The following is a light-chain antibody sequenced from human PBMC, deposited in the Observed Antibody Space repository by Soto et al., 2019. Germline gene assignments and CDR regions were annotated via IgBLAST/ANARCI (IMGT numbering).Light chain of an antibody. CDR1: QGINNY. CDR2: FAS. CDR3: QQINAYPIT. J-gene: IGKJ5*01. V-gene: IGKV1-9*01. Sequence: DIPLTQSPSFLSASVGDRVTITCRASQGINNYLAWYQQKPGKAPKLLIYFASTLQTGVPSRFSGSGSGTEFTLTISSLQPEDFATYLCQQINAYPITFGQGSRLEIK.